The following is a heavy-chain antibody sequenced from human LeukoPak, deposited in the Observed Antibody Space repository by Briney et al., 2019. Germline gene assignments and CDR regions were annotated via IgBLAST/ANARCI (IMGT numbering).Heavy chain of an antibody. CDR1: GFTFSSYS. CDR2: ISSGAIYL. J-gene: IGHJ4*02. Sequence: GESLRLSCAASGFTFSSYSMNWVRQAPGKGLEWVSSISSGAIYLYYADSVKGRFTISRDNAKNSLYLQMNSLRAEDTAVYYCARHVVALGFDYWGQGTLVTVSS. CDR3: ARHVVALGFDY. D-gene: IGHD3-22*01. V-gene: IGHV3-21*01.